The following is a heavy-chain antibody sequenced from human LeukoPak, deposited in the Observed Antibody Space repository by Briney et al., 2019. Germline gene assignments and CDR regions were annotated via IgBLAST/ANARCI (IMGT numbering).Heavy chain of an antibody. Sequence: ASVKVSCKASGFTFTSHDINWVRQATGQGLEWMGWMNPNSGNTGYAQKFQGRVTMTRNTSISTAYMELSSLRSEDTAVYYCASEPTYYDILTGYFQLDCWGQGTLVTVSS. D-gene: IGHD3-9*01. V-gene: IGHV1-8*01. J-gene: IGHJ4*02. CDR1: GFTFTSHD. CDR2: MNPNSGNT. CDR3: ASEPTYYDILTGYFQLDC.